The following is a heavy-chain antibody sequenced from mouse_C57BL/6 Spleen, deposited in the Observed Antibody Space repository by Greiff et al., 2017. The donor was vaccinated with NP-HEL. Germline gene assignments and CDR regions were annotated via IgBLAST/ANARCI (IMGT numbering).Heavy chain of an antibody. D-gene: IGHD1-1*01. Sequence: QVQLKESGAELARPGASVKMSCKASGYTFTSYTMHWVKQRPGQGLEWIGYINPSSGYTKYNQKFKDKATLTADKSSSTAYMQLSSLTSEDSAVYYCAHYYYGSAMDYWGQGTSVTVSS. CDR3: AHYYYGSAMDY. J-gene: IGHJ4*01. CDR2: INPSSGYT. V-gene: IGHV1-4*01. CDR1: GYTFTSYT.